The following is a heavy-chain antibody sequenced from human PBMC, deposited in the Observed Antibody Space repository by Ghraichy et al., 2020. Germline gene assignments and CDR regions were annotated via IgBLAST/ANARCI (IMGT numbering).Heavy chain of an antibody. D-gene: IGHD1-26*01. V-gene: IGHV4-59*01. J-gene: IGHJ4*02. CDR2: IYYSGST. Sequence: GSLRLSCTVSGGSISSYYWSWIRQPPGKGLEWIGYIYYSGSTNYNPSLKSRVTISVDTSKNQFSLKLSSVTAADTAVYYCAREGGSSPRGLDYWGQGTLVTVSS. CDR1: GGSISSYY. CDR3: AREGGSSPRGLDY.